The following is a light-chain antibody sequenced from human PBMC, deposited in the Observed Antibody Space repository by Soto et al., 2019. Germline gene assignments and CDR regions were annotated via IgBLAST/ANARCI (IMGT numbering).Light chain of an antibody. CDR2: LNSDGSH. CDR1: SGHSSYA. J-gene: IGLJ2*01. CDR3: QTWGTDIVV. Sequence: QPVLTQSPSASASLGASVKLTCTLSSGHSSYAIAWHQQQPEKGPRYLMKLNSDGSHSKGDGIPDRFSGSSSGAERYLTISSLLSEDEADYYCQTWGTDIVVFGGGTKLTVL. V-gene: IGLV4-69*01.